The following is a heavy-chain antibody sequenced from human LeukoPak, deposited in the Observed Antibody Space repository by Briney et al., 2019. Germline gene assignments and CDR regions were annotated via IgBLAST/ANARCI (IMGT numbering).Heavy chain of an antibody. V-gene: IGHV1-8*02. CDR2: MNPNSGNT. CDR3: ARVRVSSSSHPRYFDY. Sequence: ASVKVSCKASGGTFSSYAISWVRQATGQGLEWMGWMNPNSGNTGYAQKFQGRVTMTRNISITTAYMELTDLRSEDTAVYYCARVRVSSSSHPRYFDYWGQGTLATVSS. J-gene: IGHJ4*02. CDR1: GGTFSSYA. D-gene: IGHD6-19*01.